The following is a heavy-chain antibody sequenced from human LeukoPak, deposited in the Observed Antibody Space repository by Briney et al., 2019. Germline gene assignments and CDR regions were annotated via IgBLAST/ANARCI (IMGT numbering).Heavy chain of an antibody. Sequence: GESLKISCKGSGYSFTTYWIAWVRQIRVKGLDWMGIIYPGDSDTRYSPSFQGQVTTSAHKSNTTAYLQWSSLKASDTAIYYCARHIALTSGLDYWGQGTLVTVSS. J-gene: IGHJ4*02. V-gene: IGHV5-51*01. CDR1: GYSFTTYW. CDR2: IYPGDSDT. CDR3: ARHIALTSGLDY. D-gene: IGHD5-12*01.